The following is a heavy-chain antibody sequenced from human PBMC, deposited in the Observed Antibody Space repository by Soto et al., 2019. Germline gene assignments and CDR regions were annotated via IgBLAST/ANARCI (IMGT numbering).Heavy chain of an antibody. V-gene: IGHV3-30*18. J-gene: IGHJ4*02. CDR2: ISFDGSNT. CDR1: GFAFSDYA. CDR3: AKALRGGCDY. D-gene: IGHD3-10*01. Sequence: QVQLVESGGGVVQPGRSLRLSCAASGFAFSDYAMHWVRQAPGKGLEWVAVISFDGSNTYYADSVKGRFTVSRDNSKHTLSLQMNSLRSDDTALYYCAKALRGGCDYWGQGALVTVSS.